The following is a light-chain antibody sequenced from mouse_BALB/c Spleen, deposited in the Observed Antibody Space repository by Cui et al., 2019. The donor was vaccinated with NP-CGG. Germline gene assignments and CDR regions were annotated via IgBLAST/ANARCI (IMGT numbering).Light chain of an antibody. J-gene: IGLJ1*01. CDR2: GTN. CDR3: ALWYSNHWV. V-gene: IGLV1*01. CDR1: TGAVTTSNY. Sequence: HAVVTQDSALTTSPGGTVTLTCRSSTGAVTTSNYANWVQEKPDHLFTGLIGGTNNRAPGVPARFSGFLIGDKAALTITGAQTEDEAIYFCALWYSNHWVFGGGTKLTVL.